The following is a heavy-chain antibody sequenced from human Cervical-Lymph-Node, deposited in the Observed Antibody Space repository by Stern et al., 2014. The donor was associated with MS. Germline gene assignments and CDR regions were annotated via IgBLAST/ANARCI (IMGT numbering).Heavy chain of an antibody. V-gene: IGHV1-2*06. Sequence: VHLVESGAEVKNPGASVKVSCKASGYTFTGQLIHWVRQAPGQGLEWVGRVNPSSGATDYAQKFQGRVTLTRDTSITTAYMQLNDLISDDTAIYYCAKNHGSYWAIDSWGQGTRVTVSA. CDR2: VNPSSGAT. D-gene: IGHD1-26*01. CDR3: AKNHGSYWAIDS. J-gene: IGHJ4*02. CDR1: GYTFTGQL.